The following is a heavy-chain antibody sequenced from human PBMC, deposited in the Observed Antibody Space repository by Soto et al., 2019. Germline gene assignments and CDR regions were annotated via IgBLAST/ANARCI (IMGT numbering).Heavy chain of an antibody. Sequence: PGGSLRLSCAASGFTFSSYSMNWFRQAPGKGLEWVSSISSSSSYIYYADSVKGRFTISRDNAKNSLYLQMNSLRAEDTAVYYCARGYCSGGSCYDTYFDYWGQGTLVTVSS. V-gene: IGHV3-21*01. CDR3: ARGYCSGGSCYDTYFDY. CDR2: ISSSSSYI. J-gene: IGHJ4*02. CDR1: GFTFSSYS. D-gene: IGHD2-15*01.